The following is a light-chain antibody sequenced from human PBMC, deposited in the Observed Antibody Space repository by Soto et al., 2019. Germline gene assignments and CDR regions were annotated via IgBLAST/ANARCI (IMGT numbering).Light chain of an antibody. J-gene: IGKJ4*01. CDR2: AAS. Sequence: DIQLTQSPSLLSASVGDRLTVTCLASQGISSSLAWYQQKPGKAPKVLIYAASTLQSGVPSGFGGSGSGTEFTLTISSLQPEDFATYYCQQLNDYPLTFGGGTKVDIK. V-gene: IGKV1-9*01. CDR1: QGISSS. CDR3: QQLNDYPLT.